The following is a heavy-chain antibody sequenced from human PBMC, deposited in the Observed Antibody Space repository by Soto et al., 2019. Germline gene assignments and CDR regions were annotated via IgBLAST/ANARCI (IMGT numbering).Heavy chain of an antibody. J-gene: IGHJ4*02. CDR1: GFTFSSYS. CDR3: ARGLYYYDSRGYWGY. D-gene: IGHD3-22*01. V-gene: IGHV3-48*02. CDR2: ISSSSSTT. Sequence: EVQLVESGGGLVQPGGSLRLSCAASGFTFSSYSMNWVRQAPGKGLEWVSYISSSSSTTYYADSVKGRFTISRDNANNSLYLQMNSLRDEDTAVYYCARGLYYYDSRGYWGYWGQGTLVTVSS.